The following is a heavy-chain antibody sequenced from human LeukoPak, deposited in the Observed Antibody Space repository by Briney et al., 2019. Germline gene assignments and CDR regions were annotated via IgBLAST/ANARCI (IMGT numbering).Heavy chain of an antibody. CDR2: ISYDGSEK. CDR3: AREFSSYYFDY. V-gene: IGHV3-30*04. Sequence: PGGSLRLSCGASGFTFGSYGFHWVRQAPGKGLEWVAVISYDGSEKYYADSVKGRFTVSRDNSKNTLYLGVNRLRAEDTAIYYCAREFSSYYFDYWGQGTPVTVSS. J-gene: IGHJ4*02. CDR1: GFTFGSYG.